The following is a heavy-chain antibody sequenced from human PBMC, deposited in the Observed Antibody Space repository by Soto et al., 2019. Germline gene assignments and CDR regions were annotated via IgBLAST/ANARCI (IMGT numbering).Heavy chain of an antibody. V-gene: IGHV3-23*01. D-gene: IGHD2-15*01. CDR1: GFTFSSYA. CDR2: VSIGGST. Sequence: GGSLRFSCAASGFTFSSYAMGWVSQGPGKGLEWVAVVSIGGSTHYADSVRGRFTISRDNSKNTLSLQMNSLTAEDTAVYFCAKRRGAGGHFDYWGQGALVTVSS. J-gene: IGHJ4*02. CDR3: AKRRGAGGHFDY.